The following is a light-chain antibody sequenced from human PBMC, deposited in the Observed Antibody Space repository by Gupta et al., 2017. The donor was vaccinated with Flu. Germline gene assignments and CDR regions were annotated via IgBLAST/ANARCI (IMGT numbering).Light chain of an antibody. V-gene: IGKV3-15*01. CDR1: QSVSSN. CDR2: GAS. Sequence: PATLSVSPGERATLSCRASQSVSSNLAWYQQKPGQAPRLLIYGASSRATGIPARFSGSGSGTEFTLTISSPQSEDFEVYYCQQYNNWPLTFGGGTKVEIK. J-gene: IGKJ4*01. CDR3: QQYNNWPLT.